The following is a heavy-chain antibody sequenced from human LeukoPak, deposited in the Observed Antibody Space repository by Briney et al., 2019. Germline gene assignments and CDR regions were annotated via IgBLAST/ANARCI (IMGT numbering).Heavy chain of an antibody. CDR1: GFTFSDYY. CDR3: AKESGDSSGYYHYYYYYGMDV. CDR2: ISSSSSTI. Sequence: PGGSLRLSCAASGFTFSDYYMSWIRQAPGKGLEWVSYISSSSSTIYYADSVKGRFTISRDNAKNSLYLQMNSLRDEDTAVYYCAKESGDSSGYYHYYYYYGMDVWGQGTTVTVSS. J-gene: IGHJ6*02. D-gene: IGHD3-22*01. V-gene: IGHV3-11*04.